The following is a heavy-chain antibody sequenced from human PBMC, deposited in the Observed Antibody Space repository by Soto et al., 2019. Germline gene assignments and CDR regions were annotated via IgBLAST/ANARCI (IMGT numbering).Heavy chain of an antibody. J-gene: IGHJ4*02. CDR3: ASRGGGDFDY. CDR1: GYTFTSYY. D-gene: IGHD2-21*01. V-gene: IGHV1-46*01. CDR2: INPSGGST. Sequence: QVQLVQSGAEVKKPGASVKVSCKASGYTFTSYYMHWVRQAPGQGLEWMGIINPSGGSTSYAQKFQGRVTMTRDTSTRTVYMELSSLRSEDTAVYYCASRGGGDFDYWGQGTLVTVSS.